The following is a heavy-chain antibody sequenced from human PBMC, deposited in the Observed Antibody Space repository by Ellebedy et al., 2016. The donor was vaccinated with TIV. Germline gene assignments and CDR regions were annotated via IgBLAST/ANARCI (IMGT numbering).Heavy chain of an antibody. CDR3: VRDLHGYNDQ. V-gene: IGHV3-74*01. D-gene: IGHD3-10*01. J-gene: IGHJ4*02. Sequence: GESLKISCAGSGFYCMNWVRQAPGTGLVWVARINTEETNTSYADFERGRFAISRDIAKHTVYLTMNSLRVEDTAVYYCVRDLHGYNDQWGQGTLVTVSS. CDR1: GFYC. CDR2: INTEETNT.